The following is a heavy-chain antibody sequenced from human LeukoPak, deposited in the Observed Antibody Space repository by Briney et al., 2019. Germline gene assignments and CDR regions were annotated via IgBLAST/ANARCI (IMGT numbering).Heavy chain of an antibody. D-gene: IGHD3-16*01. CDR1: GFTFSSYS. J-gene: IGHJ3*02. V-gene: IGHV3-21*01. CDR2: ISSSSSYI. Sequence: GGSLRLSCAASGFTFSSYSMNRVRQAPGKGLEWVSSISSSSSYIYYADSVKGRFTISRDNAKNSLYQQMNSLRAEDTAVYYCARTELRPNAFDIWGQGTMVTVSS. CDR3: ARTELRPNAFDI.